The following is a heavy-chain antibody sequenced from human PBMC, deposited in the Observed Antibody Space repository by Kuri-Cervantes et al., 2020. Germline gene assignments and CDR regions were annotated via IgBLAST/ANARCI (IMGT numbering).Heavy chain of an antibody. V-gene: IGHV1-45*02. CDR3: ARSWDIYNWFDP. Sequence: SVKVSCKASGYTFTYRYLHWVRQAPGQALEWMGWITPFNGNTNYAQKFQDRVTITRDRSMSTAYMELRSLRSDDTAVYYCARSWDIYNWFDPWGQGTLVTVSS. J-gene: IGHJ5*02. D-gene: IGHD1-26*01. CDR1: GYTFTYRY. CDR2: ITPFNGNT.